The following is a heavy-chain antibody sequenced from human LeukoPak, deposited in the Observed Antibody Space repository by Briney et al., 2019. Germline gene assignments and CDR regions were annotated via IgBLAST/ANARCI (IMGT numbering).Heavy chain of an antibody. CDR3: VRGEYGSGIVY. J-gene: IGHJ4*02. D-gene: IGHD3-10*01. Sequence: PGGSLRLSCAASGFTFSSYAMSWVRQAPGKGLEWVSGISGSGGSTYYADSVKGRFTISRDNSKNTLYLQMNSLRAEDTAVYYCVRGEYGSGIVYWGQGTLVTVSS. CDR1: GFTFSSYA. CDR2: ISGSGGST. V-gene: IGHV3-23*01.